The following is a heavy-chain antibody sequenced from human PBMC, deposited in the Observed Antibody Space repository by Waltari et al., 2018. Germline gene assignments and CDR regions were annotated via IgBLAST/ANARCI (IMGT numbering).Heavy chain of an antibody. V-gene: IGHV1-69*12. D-gene: IGHD6-13*01. CDR2: IIPIFGIA. Sequence: QVQLVQSGAEVKKPGSSVKVSCKASGGTFNNYAISWVRQAPGQGLEWMGGIIPIFGIAHYAQKFQGRVTITADESTSTAYMELSSLRSEDTAVYYCASGSNPSSSWFLGAFDIWGQGTMVTVSS. J-gene: IGHJ3*02. CDR3: ASGSNPSSSWFLGAFDI. CDR1: GGTFNNYA.